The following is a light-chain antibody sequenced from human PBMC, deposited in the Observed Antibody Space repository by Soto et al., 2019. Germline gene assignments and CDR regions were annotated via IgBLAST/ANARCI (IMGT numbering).Light chain of an antibody. CDR1: QSVSSD. J-gene: IGKJ3*01. CDR3: QQYNKWPSRFT. Sequence: EIVMTQSPATLSVSPGERATLSCRASQSVSSDFAWYQQSPGQAPSLLIYCASTRATGIAARFSGSGSGTEFTLTIGSLPSEDVAGYYCQQYNKWPSRFTGGPGTKVEIK. V-gene: IGKV3-15*01. CDR2: CAS.